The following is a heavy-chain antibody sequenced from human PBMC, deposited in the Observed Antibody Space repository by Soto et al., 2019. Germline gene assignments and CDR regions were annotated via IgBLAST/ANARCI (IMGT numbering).Heavy chain of an antibody. CDR1: GDSVSSNSAA. CDR3: AKWLPDRNAFDI. D-gene: IGHD5-12*01. J-gene: IGHJ3*02. Sequence: QSQTLSLTCAISGDSVSSNSAAWNWIRQSPSRGLEWLGRTYYRSKWYNDYAVSVKSRITINPDTSKNQFSLQLNSVTPEDTAVYYCAKWLPDRNAFDIWGQGTMVTVSS. CDR2: TYYRSKWYN. V-gene: IGHV6-1*01.